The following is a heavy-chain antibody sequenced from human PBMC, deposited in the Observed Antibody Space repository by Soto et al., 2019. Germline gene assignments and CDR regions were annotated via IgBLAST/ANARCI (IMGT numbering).Heavy chain of an antibody. J-gene: IGHJ4*02. CDR3: ARDIIRLGSYYFDY. CDR2: IIPILGIA. D-gene: IGHD3-10*01. CDR1: GGTFSSYT. V-gene: IGHV1-69*08. Sequence: QVQLVQSGAEVKKPGSSVKVSCKASGGTFSSYTISWVRQAPGQGLEWMGRIIPILGIANYAQKFHGRVTITADKSTSTAYMELSSLRSEDTAVYYCARDIIRLGSYYFDYWGQGTLVTVSS.